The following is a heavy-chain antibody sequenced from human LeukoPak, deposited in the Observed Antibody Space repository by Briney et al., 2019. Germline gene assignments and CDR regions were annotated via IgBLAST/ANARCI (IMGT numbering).Heavy chain of an antibody. Sequence: SETLSLTCTVSGGSISSGGYYWSWIRQHPGKGLEWIGYIYYSGSTYYNPSLKSRVTISVDTSKNQFSLKLSSVTAADTAVYYRARPNPSFAFDIWGQGTMVTVSS. V-gene: IGHV4-31*03. J-gene: IGHJ3*02. CDR2: IYYSGST. CDR1: GGSISSGGYY. CDR3: ARPNPSFAFDI. D-gene: IGHD1-14*01.